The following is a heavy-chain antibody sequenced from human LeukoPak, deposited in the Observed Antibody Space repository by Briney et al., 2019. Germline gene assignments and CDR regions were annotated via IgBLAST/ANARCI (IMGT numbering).Heavy chain of an antibody. CDR2: IYYSGST. J-gene: IGHJ3*02. CDR3: ARVVVLYAFDI. V-gene: IGHV4-59*08. Sequence: SETLSLTCTVSGGSISSYYWSWIRQPPGKGLEWIGYIYYSGSTNYNPSLKSRVTISVDTSKNQFSLKLSSVTAADTAVYYCARVVVLYAFDIRGQGTMVTVSS. D-gene: IGHD2-15*01. CDR1: GGSISSYY.